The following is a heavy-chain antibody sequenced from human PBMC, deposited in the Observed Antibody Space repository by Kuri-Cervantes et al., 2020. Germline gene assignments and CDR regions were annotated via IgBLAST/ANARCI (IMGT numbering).Heavy chain of an antibody. J-gene: IGHJ4*02. Sequence: ASVKVSCKASGGTFSSYAISWVRQAPGQGLEWMGWINPNSGGTNYAQKFQGRVTMTRDTSISTAYMELSRLRSDDTAVYYCASLSGGYVFDYWGQGTLVTVSS. CDR2: INPNSGGT. CDR1: GGTFSSYA. D-gene: IGHD1-26*01. CDR3: ASLSGGYVFDY. V-gene: IGHV1-2*02.